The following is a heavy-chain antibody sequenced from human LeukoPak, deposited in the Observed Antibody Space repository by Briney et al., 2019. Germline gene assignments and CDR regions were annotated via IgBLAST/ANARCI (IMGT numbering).Heavy chain of an antibody. V-gene: IGHV4-61*01. J-gene: IGHJ4*02. CDR2: IYYSGST. CDR1: GASVSSGSCY. CDR3: ARGSRGYSYG. D-gene: IGHD5-18*01. Sequence: SETLSLTCTVSGASVSSGSCYWSWIRQPPGKGLEWIGYIYYSGSTNYNPSLKSRVTISVDTSKNQFSLKLSSVTAADTAVYYCARGSRGYSYGWGQGTLVTVSS.